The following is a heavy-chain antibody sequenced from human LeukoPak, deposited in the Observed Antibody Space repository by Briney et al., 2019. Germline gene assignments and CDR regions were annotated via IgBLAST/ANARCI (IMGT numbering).Heavy chain of an antibody. CDR1: GFTFSSYS. CDR2: ISSSSSYI. D-gene: IGHD2-15*01. V-gene: IGHV3-21*01. Sequence: KSGGSLRLSCAAPGFTFSSYSMNWVRQAPGKGLEWVSSISSSSSYIYYADSVKSRFTISRDNAKNSLYLQMNSLRAEDTAVYYCARDCGGSCYSGNYWGQGTLVTVST. CDR3: ARDCGGSCYSGNY. J-gene: IGHJ4*02.